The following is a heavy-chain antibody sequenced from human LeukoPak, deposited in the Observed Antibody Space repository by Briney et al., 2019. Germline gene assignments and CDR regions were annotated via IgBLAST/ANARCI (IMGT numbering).Heavy chain of an antibody. CDR2: ISWNSGHR. J-gene: IGHJ3*02. CDR1: GFTFDDYA. CDR3: AREGPEDAFDI. V-gene: IGHV3-9*01. Sequence: GGSLRLSCAASGFTFDDYAMHWVRQAPGKGLEWVSGISWNSGHRGYADSVKGRFTISRDNAKNSLYLQMNSLRAEDTAVYYCAREGPEDAFDIWGQGTMVTVSS.